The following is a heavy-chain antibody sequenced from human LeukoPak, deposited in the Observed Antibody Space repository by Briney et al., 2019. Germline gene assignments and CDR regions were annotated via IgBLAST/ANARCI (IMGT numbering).Heavy chain of an antibody. Sequence: PSETLSLTCTVSGGSISSSSYYWSWIRQPPGKGLEWIGEINHSGSTNYNPSLKSRVTISVDTSKNQFSLKLSSVTAADTAVYYCAREGSSGYYIDYWGQGTLVTVSS. CDR1: GGSISSSSYY. CDR2: INHSGST. J-gene: IGHJ4*02. D-gene: IGHD3-22*01. CDR3: AREGSSGYYIDY. V-gene: IGHV4-39*07.